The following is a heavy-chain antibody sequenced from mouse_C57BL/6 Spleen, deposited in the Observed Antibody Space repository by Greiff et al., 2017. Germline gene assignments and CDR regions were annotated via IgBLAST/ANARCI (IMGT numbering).Heavy chain of an antibody. V-gene: IGHV1-55*01. CDR3: ARIITTVVDYAMDY. CDR1: GYTFTSYW. D-gene: IGHD1-1*01. J-gene: IGHJ4*01. Sequence: VQLQQSGAELVKPGASVKMSCKASGYTFTSYWITWVKQRPGQGLEWIGDIYPGSGSTNYNEKFKSKATLTVDTSSSTAYMQLSSLTSEDSAVYYCARIITTVVDYAMDYWGQGTSVTVSS. CDR2: IYPGSGST.